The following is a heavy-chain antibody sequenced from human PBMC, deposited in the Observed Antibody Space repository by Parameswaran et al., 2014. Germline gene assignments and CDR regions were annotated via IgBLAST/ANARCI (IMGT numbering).Heavy chain of an antibody. CDR3: ARESGGVTMVRENWFDP. V-gene: IGHV1-2*02. D-gene: IGHD3-10*01. CDR2: STLTSGGT. Sequence: WVRQALDKGLSGWDGSTLTSGGTNYAQKFQGRVTMTRDTSISTAYMELSRLRSDDTAVYYCARESGGVTMVRENWFDPWGQGTLVTVSS. J-gene: IGHJ5*02.